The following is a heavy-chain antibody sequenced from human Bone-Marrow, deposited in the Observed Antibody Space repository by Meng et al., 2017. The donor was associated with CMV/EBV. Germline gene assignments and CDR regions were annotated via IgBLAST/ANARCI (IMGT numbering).Heavy chain of an antibody. D-gene: IGHD6-13*01. J-gene: IGHJ6*02. CDR3: AREFICGRSSSWYPYYYYGMDG. V-gene: IGHV3-7*01. CDR1: GFNSCDYS. CDR2: IKGDGSEK. Sequence: GESLKISCVASGFNSCDYSMTWVRQPPGKGLEWVASIKGDGSEKQYVDSVRGRFTISRDNAKRSLYRQMNSRRAEDTAVYYCAREFICGRSSSWYPYYYYGMDGWRQGTTVTVSS.